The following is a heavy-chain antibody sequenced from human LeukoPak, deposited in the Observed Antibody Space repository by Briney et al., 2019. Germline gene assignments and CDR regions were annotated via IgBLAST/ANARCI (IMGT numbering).Heavy chain of an antibody. Sequence: TSETLSLTCTVSGGSISSYYWSWIRQPPGKGLEWIGYIYYSGSTNYNPSLKSRVTISVDTSKNQFSLKLSSVTAADTAVYYCARGGRDGYNGHFDYWGQGTLVTVSS. CDR3: ARGGRDGYNGHFDY. D-gene: IGHD5-24*01. V-gene: IGHV4-59*01. J-gene: IGHJ4*02. CDR2: IYYSGST. CDR1: GGSISSYY.